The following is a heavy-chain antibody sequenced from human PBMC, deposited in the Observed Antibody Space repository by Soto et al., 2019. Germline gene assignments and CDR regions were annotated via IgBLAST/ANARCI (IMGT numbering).Heavy chain of an antibody. J-gene: IGHJ3*02. Sequence: QVQLVESGGGVVQPGRSLRLSCAASGFTFSSYGMHWVRQAPGKGLEWVAVIWYDGSNKYYADSVKGRFTISRDNSKNTLYLQVNSLIAEDTAVYYCARDGPWDDDPVDAFDIWGQGTMVTVSS. CDR2: IWYDGSNK. CDR1: GFTFSSYG. CDR3: ARDGPWDDDPVDAFDI. V-gene: IGHV3-33*01. D-gene: IGHD1-1*01.